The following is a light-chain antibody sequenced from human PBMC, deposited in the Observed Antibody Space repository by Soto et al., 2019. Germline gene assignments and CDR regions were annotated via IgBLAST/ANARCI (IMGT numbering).Light chain of an antibody. CDR3: QQYGRT. V-gene: IGKV3-20*01. CDR2: GAS. Sequence: EIVLTQSPGTLSLSPGERATLSCRASQSVSSSYLAWYQQKPSQAPRLLIYGASSRATEIPDRINGSGSGTDFTRTMKRLEPEVYAVYQCQQYGRTFGQGTKVDIK. J-gene: IGKJ1*01. CDR1: QSVSSSY.